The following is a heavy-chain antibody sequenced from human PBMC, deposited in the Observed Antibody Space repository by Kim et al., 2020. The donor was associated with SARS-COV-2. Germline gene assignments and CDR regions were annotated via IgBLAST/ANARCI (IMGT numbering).Heavy chain of an antibody. Sequence: NYHPSLKTRVPMSVDTSKNHFSLKLNSLRAADTALYYCTKGGRTTGGFDPWGQGTLVTVSS. D-gene: IGHD4-17*01. V-gene: IGHV4-4*07. J-gene: IGHJ5*02. CDR3: TKGGRTTGGFDP.